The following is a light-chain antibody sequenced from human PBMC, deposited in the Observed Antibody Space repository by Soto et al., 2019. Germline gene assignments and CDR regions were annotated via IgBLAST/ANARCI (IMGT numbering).Light chain of an antibody. CDR2: GAS. CDR3: QQYNNWPRT. CDR1: QSVSSSY. V-gene: IGKV3-15*01. J-gene: IGKJ1*01. Sequence: EIVFTQSPGTLSLSPGERATLSCRASQSVSSSYLAWYQQKLGQGPRLIIYGASTRATGIPARFSGSGSGTEFTLTISSLQSEDFAVYYCQQYNNWPRTFGQGTKVDIK.